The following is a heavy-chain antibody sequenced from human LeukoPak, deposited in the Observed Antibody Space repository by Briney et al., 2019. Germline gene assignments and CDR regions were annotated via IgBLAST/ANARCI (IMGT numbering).Heavy chain of an antibody. CDR3: ATHYYDSSGGAFDI. CDR2: ISWNSGSI. J-gene: IGHJ3*02. Sequence: PGRSLRLSCAASGFTFDDYAMHWVRQAPGKGLEWVSGISWNSGSIGYADSVKGRFTISRDNAKNSLYLQMNSLRAEDTAVYYCATHYYDSSGGAFDIWGQGTMVTVSS. V-gene: IGHV3-9*01. D-gene: IGHD3-22*01. CDR1: GFTFDDYA.